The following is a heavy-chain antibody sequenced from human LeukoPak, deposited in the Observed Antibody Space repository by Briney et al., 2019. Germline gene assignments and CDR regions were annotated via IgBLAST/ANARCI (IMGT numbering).Heavy chain of an antibody. Sequence: GGSLRLSCAASGFTFSSYEMNWVRQAPGKGLEWVSKISSSGSAIYYTDSVKGRFTISRDNAKSTLYLQLNSLRAEDTAVYYCARGGSLGYWGQGTLVTVSS. CDR1: GFTFSSYE. CDR2: ISSSGSAI. J-gene: IGHJ4*02. D-gene: IGHD6-19*01. CDR3: ARGGSLGY. V-gene: IGHV3-48*03.